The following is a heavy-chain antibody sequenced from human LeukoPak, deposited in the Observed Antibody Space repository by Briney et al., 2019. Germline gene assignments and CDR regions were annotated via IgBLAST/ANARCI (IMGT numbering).Heavy chain of an antibody. Sequence: ASVKVSCKASGYTFTSHYMHWVRQAPGQGLEWMGIINPSGGSTSYAQKFQGRVTMTRDTSTSTVYMELSSLRSEDTAVYYCGTGGSSWSDAFDIWGQGTMVTVSS. CDR3: GTGGSSWSDAFDI. CDR2: INPSGGST. J-gene: IGHJ3*02. V-gene: IGHV1-46*01. D-gene: IGHD6-13*01. CDR1: GYTFTSHY.